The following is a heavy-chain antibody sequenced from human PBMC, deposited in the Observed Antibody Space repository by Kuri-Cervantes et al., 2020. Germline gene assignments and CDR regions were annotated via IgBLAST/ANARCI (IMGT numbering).Heavy chain of an antibody. Sequence: SVKVSCKASGGTFSSYAISWVRQAPGQGLEWMGGIIPIFGTANYAQKFQGRVTITADESTSTAYMELSSLRSEDTAVYYCASAQDVVVPAAAVYTVYYFDYWGQGTLVTV. CDR2: IIPIFGTA. CDR1: GGTFSSYA. J-gene: IGHJ4*02. V-gene: IGHV1-69*13. CDR3: ASAQDVVVPAAAVYTVYYFDY. D-gene: IGHD2-2*01.